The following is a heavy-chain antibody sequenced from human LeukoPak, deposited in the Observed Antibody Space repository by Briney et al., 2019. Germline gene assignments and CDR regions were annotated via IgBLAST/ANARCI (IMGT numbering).Heavy chain of an antibody. CDR2: IYYSGST. CDR3: ASLGGGSGWCQIIDY. D-gene: IGHD6-19*01. Sequence: PSETLSLTCAVYGGSFSGYYWSWIRQPPGKGLEWIGSIYYSGSTYYNPSLKSRVTISVDTSKNQFSLKLSSVTAADTAVYYCASLGGGSGWCQIIDYWGQGTLVTVSS. CDR1: GGSFSGYY. J-gene: IGHJ4*02. V-gene: IGHV4-34*01.